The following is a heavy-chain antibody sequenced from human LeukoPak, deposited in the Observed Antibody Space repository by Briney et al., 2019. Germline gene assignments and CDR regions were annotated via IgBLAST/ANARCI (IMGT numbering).Heavy chain of an antibody. Sequence: TASETLSLTCAVSGGSISSGGYSWSWIRQSPGKGLEWIGYIFHSGSAYYNPSLKSRVSISVDRSKNQFPLKLSSVTAADTAVFYCARALEYYYYAMDVWGQGTTVIVSS. J-gene: IGHJ6*02. CDR3: ARALEYYYYAMDV. CDR1: GGSISSGGYS. CDR2: IFHSGSA. V-gene: IGHV4-30-2*06. D-gene: IGHD3-3*01.